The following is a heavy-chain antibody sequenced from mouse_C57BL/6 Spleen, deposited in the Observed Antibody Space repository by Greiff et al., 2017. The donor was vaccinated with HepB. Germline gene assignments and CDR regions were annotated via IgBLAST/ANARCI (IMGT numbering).Heavy chain of an antibody. J-gene: IGHJ2*01. CDR3: TGDGSSSYYFDY. V-gene: IGHV14-4*01. Sequence: EVQLQQSGAELVRPGASVQLSCTASGFNIKDDYMHWVKQRPEQGLEWIGWIDPENGDTEYASKFQGKATITADTSSNTAYLPPSSLTSEDTAVYYCTGDGSSSYYFDYWGQGTTLTVSS. D-gene: IGHD1-1*01. CDR2: IDPENGDT. CDR1: GFNIKDDY.